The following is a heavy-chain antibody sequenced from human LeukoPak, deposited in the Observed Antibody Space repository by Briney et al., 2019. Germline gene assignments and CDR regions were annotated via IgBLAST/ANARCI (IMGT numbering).Heavy chain of an antibody. CDR3: ARDPHSYSDY. CDR2: INPNSGGT. D-gene: IGHD5-18*01. CDR1: GYTFTGYY. V-gene: IGHV1-2*02. J-gene: IGHJ4*02. Sequence: GASVKVSCKASGYTFTGYYMHWVRQAPGQGLEWMGWINPNSGGTNYAQKFQGRVTMTRDTSISTAYMQLSGLTSDDTAVYYCARDPHSYSDYWGQGTLVTVSS.